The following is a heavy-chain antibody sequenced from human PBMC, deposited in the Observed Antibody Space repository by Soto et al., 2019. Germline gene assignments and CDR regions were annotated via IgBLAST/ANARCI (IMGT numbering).Heavy chain of an antibody. CDR1: GDTVSSTRW. J-gene: IGHJ5*02. V-gene: IGHV4-4*02. Sequence: PSETLSLTCTVSGDTVSSTRWWSWVRLSPGRGLEWIGDIYHLGTTNYNPSLKRRVSISLDKSKNQFSLKLTSVTAADTAVYYCARVPSPWGQGTLVTVSS. CDR2: IYHLGTT. CDR3: ARVPSP.